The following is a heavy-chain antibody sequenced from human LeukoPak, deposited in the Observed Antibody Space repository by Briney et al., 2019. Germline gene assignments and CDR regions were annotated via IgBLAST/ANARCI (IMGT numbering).Heavy chain of an antibody. CDR2: IYHSGST. J-gene: IGHJ6*02. V-gene: IGHV4-30-2*01. CDR3: ASSDDGSYCGMDV. D-gene: IGHD1-1*01. CDR1: GGSISSGGYS. Sequence: PSETLSLTCAVSGGSISSGGYSWSWIRQPPGKGLEWIGYIYHSGSTYYNPSLKSRVTISVDRSKNQFSLKLSSVTAADTAVYYCASSDDGSYCGMDVWGQGTTVTVSS.